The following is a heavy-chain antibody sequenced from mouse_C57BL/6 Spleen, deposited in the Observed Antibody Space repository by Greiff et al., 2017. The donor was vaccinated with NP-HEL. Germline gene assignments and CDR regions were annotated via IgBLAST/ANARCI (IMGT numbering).Heavy chain of an antibody. V-gene: IGHV5-4*01. CDR2: ISDGGSYT. CDR1: GFTFSSYA. CDR3: ARDSEFDY. J-gene: IGHJ2*01. Sequence: EVTLVESGGGLVKPGGSLKLSCAASGFTFSSYAMSWVRQTPEKRLEWVATISDGGSYTYYPDNVKGRFTISRDNAKNNLYLQMSHLKSEDTAMYYCARDSEFDYWGQGTTLTVSS.